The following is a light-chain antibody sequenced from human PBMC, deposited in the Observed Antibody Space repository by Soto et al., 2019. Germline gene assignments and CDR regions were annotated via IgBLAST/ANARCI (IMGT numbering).Light chain of an antibody. CDR2: DVN. J-gene: IGLJ2*01. Sequence: QSVLTQPPSASGSPGQSVAISCSGTSSDVGGYNYVSWYQQHPGKAPKLLIYDVNKRPSGVPDRFSCSKSGNTASLTVSGLQAEDEADYYCISYAGSNRPAFGGGTKLTVL. CDR3: ISYAGSNRPA. V-gene: IGLV2-8*01. CDR1: SSDVGGYNY.